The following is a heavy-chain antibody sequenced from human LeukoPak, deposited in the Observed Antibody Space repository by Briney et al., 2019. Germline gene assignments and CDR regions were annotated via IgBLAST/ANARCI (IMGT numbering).Heavy chain of an antibody. V-gene: IGHV3-20*04. CDR1: GFTFDDYA. D-gene: IGHD6-19*01. CDR2: INWNGGSR. J-gene: IGHJ3*02. CDR3: ARVSVAGYDVFDI. Sequence: PGGSLRLSCAASGFTFDDYAMSWVRRAPGKGLEWVSGINWNGGSRGYAESVKGRFTISRDNAKNALYLQMNSLRAEDTALYYCARVSVAGYDVFDIWGQGTMVTVSS.